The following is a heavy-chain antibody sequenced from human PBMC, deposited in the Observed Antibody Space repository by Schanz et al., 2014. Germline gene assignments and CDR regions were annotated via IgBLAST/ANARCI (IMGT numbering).Heavy chain of an antibody. Sequence: QVQLQESGPGLVKPSEALSLTCTVSGGSISSHFWTWIRQPPGKGLEWIGNIYNSGSTKYNPSVKIRVTIALETSKTQFSLKLSSVTAADTAVYYCARHLVNAYGMDVWGQGTAVTVSS. CDR1: GGSISSHF. CDR2: IYNSGST. V-gene: IGHV4-59*08. J-gene: IGHJ6*02. CDR3: ARHLVNAYGMDV.